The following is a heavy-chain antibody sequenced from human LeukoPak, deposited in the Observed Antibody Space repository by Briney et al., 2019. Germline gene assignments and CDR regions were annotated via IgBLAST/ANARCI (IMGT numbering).Heavy chain of an antibody. CDR1: GFTFSSYA. CDR2: ISGSGGST. CDR3: AKVATYYYGSGSPHDAFDI. V-gene: IGHV3-23*01. J-gene: IGHJ3*02. D-gene: IGHD3-10*01. Sequence: GSLRLSCAASGFTFSSYAMSWVRQAPGKGLEWVSAISGSGGSTYYADSVKGRFTISRDNSKNTLYLQMNSLRAEDTAVYYCAKVATYYYGSGSPHDAFDIWGQGTMVTVSS.